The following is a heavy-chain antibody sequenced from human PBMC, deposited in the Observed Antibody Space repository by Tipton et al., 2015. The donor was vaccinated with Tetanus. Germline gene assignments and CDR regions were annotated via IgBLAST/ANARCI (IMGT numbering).Heavy chain of an antibody. CDR2: IYHRGST. V-gene: IGHV4-34*01. Sequence: TLSLTCTVSGGSFSLYYWNWVRQSPGKGLEWIGNIYHRGSTYYNPSLKSRVTISVDTSKNQFSLKLSSVTAADTAVYYCATTTDNWFDPWGQGTLVSVSS. J-gene: IGHJ5*02. D-gene: IGHD1/OR15-1a*01. CDR1: GGSFSLYY. CDR3: ATTTDNWFDP.